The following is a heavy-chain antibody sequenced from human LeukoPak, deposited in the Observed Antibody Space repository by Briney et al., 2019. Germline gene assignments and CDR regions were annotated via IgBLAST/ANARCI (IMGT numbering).Heavy chain of an antibody. CDR2: MNTNSGNT. CDR3: ASGPRCSSTSCYWDYYYYMDV. V-gene: IGHV1-8*01. D-gene: IGHD2-2*01. J-gene: IGHJ6*03. CDR1: GYTFTSYD. Sequence: ASVTVSCKASGYTFTSYDMNWVRQAPGQGLEWMGWMNTNSGNTGYAEKCQGRVTMTRNTSISTAYMELSSLRSEDTAVYYGASGPRCSSTSCYWDYYYYMDVRGKGTTVTVSS.